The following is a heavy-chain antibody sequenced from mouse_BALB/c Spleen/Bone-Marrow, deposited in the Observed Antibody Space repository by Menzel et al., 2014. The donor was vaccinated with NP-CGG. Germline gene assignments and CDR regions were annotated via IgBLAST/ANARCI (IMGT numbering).Heavy chain of an antibody. V-gene: IGHV1-9*01. CDR2: ILPGSGTA. CDR1: GYTFSNYW. Sequence: VKLVESGAELMKPGASVKISCKATGYTFSNYWIDWVKQRPGHGLEWIGEILPGSGTANYSEKFKGKATFTADTSSNTAYMQLSSLTSEDSALYYCARASVVPYYFDFWGQGTTLTVSS. CDR3: ARASVVPYYFDF. J-gene: IGHJ2*01. D-gene: IGHD1-1*01.